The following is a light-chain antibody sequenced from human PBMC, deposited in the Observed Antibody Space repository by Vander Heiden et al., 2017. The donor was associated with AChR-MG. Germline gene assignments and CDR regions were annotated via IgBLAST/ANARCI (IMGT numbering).Light chain of an antibody. CDR2: QDN. CDR1: NLGDTY. J-gene: IGLJ2*01. CDR3: QAGDRSAVL. Sequence: SYEVPPPPSVSVSLGQTASITCSGDNLGDTYVCWYQQKPGQSPVLVIYQDNRRPSGIPERFSGSNSGNTATLTISGTQPMDEADYYCQAGDRSAVLFGGGTKLTVL. V-gene: IGLV3-1*01.